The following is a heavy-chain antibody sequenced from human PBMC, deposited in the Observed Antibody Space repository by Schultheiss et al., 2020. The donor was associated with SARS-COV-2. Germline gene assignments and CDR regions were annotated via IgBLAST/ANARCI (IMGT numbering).Heavy chain of an antibody. D-gene: IGHD6-19*01. J-gene: IGHJ3*02. CDR3: ATLIAVAGTGAFDI. CDR1: GFSFDDYA. CDR2: ISGSGGST. V-gene: IGHV3-23*01. Sequence: GESLKISCAASGFSFDDYAMHWVRQTPGKGLEWVSAISGSGGSTYYADSVKGRFTISRDNSKNTLYLQMNSLRAEDTAVYYCATLIAVAGTGAFDIWGQGTMVTVSS.